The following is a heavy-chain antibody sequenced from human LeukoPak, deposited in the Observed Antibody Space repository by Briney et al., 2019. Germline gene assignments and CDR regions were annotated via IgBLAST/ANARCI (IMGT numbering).Heavy chain of an antibody. Sequence: PGGSLRLSCAASGFTFSNYGIHWVRQAPGKGLEWVAFIRYDGSDKFYADSMKGRFTISRDNSKNTLYLQMNSLRAEDTAVYYCAKDMSSLVSAATPNFDYWGQGTLVTVSS. CDR3: AKDMSSLVSAATPNFDY. J-gene: IGHJ4*02. CDR1: GFTFSNYG. D-gene: IGHD2-2*02. V-gene: IGHV3-30*02. CDR2: IRYDGSDK.